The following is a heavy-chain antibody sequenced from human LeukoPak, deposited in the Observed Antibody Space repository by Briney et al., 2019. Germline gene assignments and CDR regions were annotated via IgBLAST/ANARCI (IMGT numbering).Heavy chain of an antibody. V-gene: IGHV4-59*01. CDR1: GGSISNYY. CDR2: IYDSGST. J-gene: IGHJ5*02. CDR3: ASHHDYYDSSGYYYGWFDP. D-gene: IGHD3-22*01. Sequence: KTSETLSLTCTVSGGSISNYYWSWIRQPPGKGLEWIGYIYDSGSTNYNPSLKSRVTISVDTSKNQFSLKLSSVTAADTAVYYCASHHDYYDSSGYYYGWFDPWGQGTLVTVSS.